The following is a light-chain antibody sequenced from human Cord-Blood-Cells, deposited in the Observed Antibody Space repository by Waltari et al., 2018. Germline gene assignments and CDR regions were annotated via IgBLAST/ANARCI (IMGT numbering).Light chain of an antibody. CDR1: QGISSY. CDR3: QQYYRGYS. CDR2: AAS. J-gene: IGKJ2*03. Sequence: AIRMTQSPSSFSASTGDRVTITCRVSQGISSYLAWYQQKPGKAPKLLIYAASTLQSGVPSRFSGSGSGTDFTLTISCLQSEDFATYYCQQYYRGYSFGQGTKLEIK. V-gene: IGKV1-8*01.